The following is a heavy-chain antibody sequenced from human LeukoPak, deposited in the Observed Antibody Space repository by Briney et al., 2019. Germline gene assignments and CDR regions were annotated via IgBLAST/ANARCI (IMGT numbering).Heavy chain of an antibody. V-gene: IGHV4-4*02. J-gene: IGHJ2*01. CDR2: VYRTGST. CDR3: ARDLSSPLRSFDL. CDR1: GGSISSPNW. Sequence: SETLSLTCAVSGGSISSPNWWSWVRQSPGKGLAWIGEVYRTGSTNYNPSLRSRVTISIDKSKNHFSLNLTSVTAADTAVYYCARDLSSPLRSFDLWGPGTLVTVSS. D-gene: IGHD6-19*01.